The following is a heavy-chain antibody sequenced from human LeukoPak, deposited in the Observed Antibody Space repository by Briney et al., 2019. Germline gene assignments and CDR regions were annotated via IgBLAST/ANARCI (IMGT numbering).Heavy chain of an antibody. CDR2: LSSDGNDK. V-gene: IGHV3-30*18. Sequence: GGSLRLSCAASGFTFSSHGIHWVRQAPGKGLEWVAVLSSDGNDKYYADSVKGRFTISRDNSKNRLYLQMNSLRAEDTAVYYCAKGCSGSSSCYILDYWGQGTLVTVSS. CDR3: AKGCSGSSSCYILDY. D-gene: IGHD2-15*01. CDR1: GFTFSSHG. J-gene: IGHJ4*02.